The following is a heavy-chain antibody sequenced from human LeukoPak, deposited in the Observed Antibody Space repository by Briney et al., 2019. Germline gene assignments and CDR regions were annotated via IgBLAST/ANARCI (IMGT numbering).Heavy chain of an antibody. J-gene: IGHJ4*02. CDR3: VGGYDPHY. Sequence: GGSLRLSCAASGFTFSNFWMHWVRQAPGKGLVWVSRINSDGSDTSYADSVKGRLTISRDNAKNTQYLQMNSLRAEDTAIYYCVGGYDPHYWGQGTLVTVSS. V-gene: IGHV3-74*01. CDR1: GFTFSNFW. D-gene: IGHD2-15*01. CDR2: INSDGSDT.